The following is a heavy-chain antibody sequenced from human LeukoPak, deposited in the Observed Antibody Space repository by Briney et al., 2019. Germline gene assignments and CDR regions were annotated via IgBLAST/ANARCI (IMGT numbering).Heavy chain of an antibody. CDR2: ISGSSGST. D-gene: IGHD1-7*01. Sequence: GGSLRLSCAASGFTFSSYAMSWVRQAPGKGLEWVSGISGSSGSTNYADSVKGRFTIARDNSKNTLYLQMNSLGAEDTAVYYCAKVAPYGNYLFHYWGQGTRVTVSS. J-gene: IGHJ4*02. CDR1: GFTFSSYA. CDR3: AKVAPYGNYLFHY. V-gene: IGHV3-23*01.